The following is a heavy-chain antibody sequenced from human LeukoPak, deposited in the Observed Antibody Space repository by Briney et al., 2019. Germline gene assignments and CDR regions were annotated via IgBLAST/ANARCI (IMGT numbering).Heavy chain of an antibody. Sequence: PSETLSRTCIVSGYSIYSGYYWGWVRQPPGKGLEWIGSIYHSGSTYYNPSLKSRVTISVDTSKNQFSLKLSSVTAEDTAVYYCARDGRSAFDIWGRGTMVTVSS. CDR1: GYSIYSGYY. D-gene: IGHD1-26*01. V-gene: IGHV4-38-2*02. CDR3: ARDGRSAFDI. CDR2: IYHSGST. J-gene: IGHJ3*02.